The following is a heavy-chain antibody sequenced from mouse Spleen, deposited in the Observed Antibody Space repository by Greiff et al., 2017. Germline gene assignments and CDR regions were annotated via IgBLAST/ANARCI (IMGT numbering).Heavy chain of an antibody. J-gene: IGHJ1*01. CDR1: GYTFTSYW. D-gene: IGHD2-9*01. V-gene: IGHV1-64*01. Sequence: QVQLQQPGAELVKPGASVKLSCKASGYTFTSYWMHWVKQRPGQGLEWIGMIHPNSGSTNYNEKFKSKATLTVDKSSSTAYMQLSSLTSEDSAVYYCARPPYYGYDWYFDVWGAGTTVTVSS. CDR2: IHPNSGST. CDR3: ARPPYYGYDWYFDV.